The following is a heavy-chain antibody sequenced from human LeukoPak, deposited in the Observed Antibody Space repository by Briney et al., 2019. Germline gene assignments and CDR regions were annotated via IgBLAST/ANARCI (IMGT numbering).Heavy chain of an antibody. J-gene: IGHJ4*02. CDR2: ITSSGGNT. V-gene: IGHV3-23*01. CDR3: VKSRESSIWYSLGDY. Sequence: GGSLRLSCTASGYIFSNFGISWVRQAPGKGLEWVSTITSSGGNTYYAQTVKGRFTISRDNSKNTMSLQMSSLRVEDTAVYYRVKSRESSIWYSLGDYWGQGTVVTVSS. D-gene: IGHD6-13*01. CDR1: GYIFSNFG.